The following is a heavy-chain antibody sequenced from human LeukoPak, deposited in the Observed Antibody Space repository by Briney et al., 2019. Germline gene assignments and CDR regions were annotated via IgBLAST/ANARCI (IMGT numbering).Heavy chain of an antibody. V-gene: IGHV4-61*05. CDR2: IYYSGST. CDR3: ARAGWQLAPDY. D-gene: IGHD6-6*01. J-gene: IGHJ4*02. CDR1: GGSISSSSYY. Sequence: SETLSLTCTVSGGSISSSSYYWGWIRQPPGKGLEWIGYIYYSGSTNYNPSLKSRVTISVDTSKNQFSLKLSSVTAADTAVYYCARAGWQLAPDYWGQGTLVTVSS.